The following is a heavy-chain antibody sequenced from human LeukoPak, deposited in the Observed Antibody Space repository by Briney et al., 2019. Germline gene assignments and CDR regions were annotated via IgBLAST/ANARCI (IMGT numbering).Heavy chain of an antibody. Sequence: GASLRLSCAASGFTFSSYSINWVRQPPGKGLELVSSISSSSSYIYYADSVRGRFTISRDNAKNSLYLQMNSLRAEDTAVYYCAREGGSDAFDIWGQGTMVTVSS. CDR2: ISSSSSYI. CDR1: GFTFSSYS. D-gene: IGHD5-12*01. CDR3: AREGGSDAFDI. V-gene: IGHV3-21*01. J-gene: IGHJ3*02.